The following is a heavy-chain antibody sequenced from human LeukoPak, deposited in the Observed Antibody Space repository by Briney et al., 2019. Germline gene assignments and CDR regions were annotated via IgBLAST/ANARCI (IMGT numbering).Heavy chain of an antibody. CDR3: ARVSVITQYSGSPDYFAS. CDR2: INPNSGDT. D-gene: IGHD1-26*01. Sequence: SVKVSCKTSGYTFSDYYIHWIRQAPGQGLEWVGWINPNSGDTDYARKFQGRVTVTRDTSISTAYMELGRLRSDDTAVYYCARVSVITQYSGSPDYFASWGQGTLITVSS. CDR1: GYTFSDYY. J-gene: IGHJ4*02. V-gene: IGHV1-2*02.